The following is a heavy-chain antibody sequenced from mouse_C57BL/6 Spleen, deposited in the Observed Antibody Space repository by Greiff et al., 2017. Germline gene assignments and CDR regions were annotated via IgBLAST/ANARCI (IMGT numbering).Heavy chain of an antibody. CDR1: GYAFSSSW. CDR3: ARVEDDYSLDY. J-gene: IGHJ2*01. V-gene: IGHV1-80*01. CDR2: ICPGDGDT. Sequence: QVQLKASGAELVKPGASVKISCKASGYAFSSSWMTWVKQRPGKGLEWIGPICPGDGDTYYHGTFKGQATLTADKSYSTAYMHLSSLTSEDAAFYLGARVEDDYSLDYWGQGTTLTFAS. D-gene: IGHD2-4*01.